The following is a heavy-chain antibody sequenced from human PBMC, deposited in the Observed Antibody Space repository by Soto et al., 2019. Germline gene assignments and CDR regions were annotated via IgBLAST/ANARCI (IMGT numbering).Heavy chain of an antibody. D-gene: IGHD3-22*01. J-gene: IGHJ3*02. CDR3: ARMGDYYDSSGYLPDAFDI. CDR1: GFSLSTSGMR. V-gene: IGHV2-70*04. Sequence: SGPTLVNPTQTLTLTCTFSGFSLSTSGMRVSWIRQPPGKALEWLARIDWDDDKFYSTSLKTRPTISKDTSKNQVVLTMTNMDPVDTATYYCARMGDYYDSSGYLPDAFDIWGQGTMVTVSS. CDR2: IDWDDDK.